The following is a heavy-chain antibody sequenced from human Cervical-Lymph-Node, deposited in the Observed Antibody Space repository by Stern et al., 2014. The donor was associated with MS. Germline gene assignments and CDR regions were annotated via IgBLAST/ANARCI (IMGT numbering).Heavy chain of an antibody. J-gene: IGHJ4*02. CDR1: GFSISSNNW. CDR3: ARKVDSSGYFS. CDR2: MYETGKT. Sequence: QVQLQQSGPGLVKPSDTLSLTCAVSGFSISSNNWWVWIRQPPGKGLEWIGNMYETGKTPNNPTAKTRATISLETTKTHFALNPDCVTAVDTAVYYCARKVDSSGYFSGGQGILVTVSS. D-gene: IGHD3-22*01. V-gene: IGHV4-28*07.